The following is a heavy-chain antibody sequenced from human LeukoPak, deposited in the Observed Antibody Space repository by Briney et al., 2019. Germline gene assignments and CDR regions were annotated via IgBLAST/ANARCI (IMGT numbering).Heavy chain of an antibody. CDR1: GGSISSYY. CDR2: IYYSGST. J-gene: IGHJ2*01. CDR3: ARELPKNWYFDL. V-gene: IGHV4-59*12. Sequence: SETLSLTCTVSGGSISSYYWSWIRQPPGKGLERIGYIYYSGSTNYNPSLKSRVTISVDRSKNQFSLKLSSVTAADTAVYHCARELPKNWYFDLWGRGTLVTVSS.